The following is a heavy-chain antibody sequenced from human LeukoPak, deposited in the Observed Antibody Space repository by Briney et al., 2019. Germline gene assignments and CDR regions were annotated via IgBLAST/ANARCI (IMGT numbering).Heavy chain of an antibody. CDR1: GYTFTGCY. Sequence: ASVKVSCKASGYTFTGCYMHWVRQAPGQGLEWMGWINPNSGGTNYAQKFQGRVTMTRDTSISTAYMELSRLRSDDTAVYYCACSPVAGTTYYYYYGMDVWGQGTTVTVSS. CDR3: ACSPVAGTTYYYYYGMDV. J-gene: IGHJ6*02. CDR2: INPNSGGT. D-gene: IGHD6-19*01. V-gene: IGHV1-2*02.